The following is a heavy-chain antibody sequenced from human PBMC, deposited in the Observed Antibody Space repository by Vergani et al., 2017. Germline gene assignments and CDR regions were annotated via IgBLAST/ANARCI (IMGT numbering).Heavy chain of an antibody. D-gene: IGHD2-2*02. CDR2: IYSGGST. V-gene: IGHV3-66*01. CDR1: GFTFSSYA. Sequence: EVQLLESGGGLVQPGGSLRLSCAASGFTFSSYAMSWVRQAPGKGLEWVSVIYSGGSTYYADSVKGRFTISRDNSKNTLYLQMNSLRAEDTAVYYCARDGGSCSSTSCYRGWYFDLWGRGTLVTVSS. CDR3: ARDGGSCSSTSCYRGWYFDL. J-gene: IGHJ2*01.